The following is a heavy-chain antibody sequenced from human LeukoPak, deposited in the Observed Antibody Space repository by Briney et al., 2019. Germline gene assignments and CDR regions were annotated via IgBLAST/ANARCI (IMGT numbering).Heavy chain of an antibody. V-gene: IGHV4-59*02. J-gene: IGHJ4*02. CDR3: ATLVYSGSRYQFDT. D-gene: IGHD1-26*01. CDR2: FLYSGTT. Sequence: SETLSLTCSVSNGAVKNYYWTWIRQPPGQGLEWIGNFLYSGTTTYRASLDSRLIISVDNSKNTVSLRLFSVTAADTVVYYCATLVYSGSRYQFDTWGQGTLVTVSS. CDR1: NGAVKNYY.